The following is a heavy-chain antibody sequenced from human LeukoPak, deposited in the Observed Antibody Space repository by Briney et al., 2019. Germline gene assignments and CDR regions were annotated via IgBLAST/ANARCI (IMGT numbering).Heavy chain of an antibody. J-gene: IGHJ4*02. Sequence: SETLSLTCSVSDVSFRNYQWSWIRQPPGKGLEWIGYVSYSGSTNYNPSLKSRVTISVDTSKNQFSLTLSSVTAADTAVYFCARGGKFGTYWGQGTLVTVSS. CDR3: ARGGKFGTY. D-gene: IGHD1-14*01. CDR2: VSYSGST. CDR1: DVSFRNYQ. V-gene: IGHV4-59*01.